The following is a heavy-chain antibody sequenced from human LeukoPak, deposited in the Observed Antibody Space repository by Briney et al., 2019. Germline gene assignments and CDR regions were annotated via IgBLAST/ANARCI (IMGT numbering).Heavy chain of an antibody. CDR2: IYYSGST. CDR3: ARAAFRGYYDFWSGYYCYFDY. Sequence: NPSETLSLTCTVSGGSISSYYWSWIRQPPGKGLEWIGYIYYSGSTSYNPSLKSRVTISVDTSKNQFSLKLSSVTAADTAVYYCARAAFRGYYDFWSGYYCYFDYWGQGTLVTVSS. J-gene: IGHJ4*02. V-gene: IGHV4-59*01. D-gene: IGHD3-3*01. CDR1: GGSISSYY.